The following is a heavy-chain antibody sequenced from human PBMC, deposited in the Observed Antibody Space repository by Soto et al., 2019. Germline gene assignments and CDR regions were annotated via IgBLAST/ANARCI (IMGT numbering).Heavy chain of an antibody. CDR2: IYYSGST. CDR1: GGSISSYY. V-gene: IGHV4-59*08. CDR3: ARPAITLVRGVIIGGYWYFDC. D-gene: IGHD3-10*01. Sequence: SENLSLTCTVPGGSISSYYWSWIRQPPGKGLEWIGYIYYSGSTNYNPSLKSRVTISVDTSKNQFSLKLSSVTAADTAVYYCARPAITLVRGVIIGGYWYFDCSGRGICVTLAS. J-gene: IGHJ2*01.